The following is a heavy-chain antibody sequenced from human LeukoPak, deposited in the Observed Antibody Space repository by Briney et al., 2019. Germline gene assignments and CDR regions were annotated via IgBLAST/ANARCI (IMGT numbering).Heavy chain of an antibody. J-gene: IGHJ5*02. CDR1: GGSFSGYY. CDR2: INHSGST. CDR3: ASTSCSAEGATAANWFDP. D-gene: IGHD2-2*01. V-gene: IGHV4-34*01. Sequence: SETLSLTCAVYGGSFSGYYWSWIRQPPGKGLEWIGEINHSGSTNYNPSLKSRVTISVDTSKNQFSLKLSSVTAADTAVYYCASTSCSAEGATAANWFDPWGQGTLVTVSS.